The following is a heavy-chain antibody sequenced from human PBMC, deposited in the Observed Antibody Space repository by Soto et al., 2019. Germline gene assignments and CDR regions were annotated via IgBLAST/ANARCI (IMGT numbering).Heavy chain of an antibody. CDR3: XRSGITISGIITHGMDV. CDR2: IFWSGST. J-gene: IGHJ6*02. D-gene: IGHD3-3*01. CDR1: GDSISSGGYY. V-gene: IGHV4-31*11. Sequence: SETMSLPCAVSGDSISSGGYYWNWVRQHPGKGLEWTGYIFWSGSTFYSPSLKSRVFISVDESKNQFSLRLYSVTAADTAVYYCXRSGITISGIITHGMDVWGQGTTVTVSS.